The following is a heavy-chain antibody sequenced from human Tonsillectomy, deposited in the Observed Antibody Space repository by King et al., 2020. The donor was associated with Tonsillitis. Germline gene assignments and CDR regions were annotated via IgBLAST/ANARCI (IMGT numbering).Heavy chain of an antibody. CDR1: GFSFSNYA. V-gene: IGHV3-30*01. J-gene: IGHJ4*02. D-gene: IGHD3-10*01. CDR2: LSLDGSNK. CDR3: ARGRLWFGELLSGYGDH. Sequence: VQLVESGGGVVQPGRSLRLSCATSGFSFSNYAMHWVRQVPGKGLEWVAGLSLDGSNKYYADSVKGRFTISRDNFKNTLFLQMNSLRAEDTAVYFCARGRLWFGELLSGYGDHWGQGTLVTVSS.